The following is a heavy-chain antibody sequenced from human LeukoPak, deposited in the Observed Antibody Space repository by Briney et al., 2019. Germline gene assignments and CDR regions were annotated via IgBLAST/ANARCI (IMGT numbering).Heavy chain of an antibody. CDR1: GHTLTDLA. CDR3: APGTYYYVTAVF. D-gene: IGHD3-10*02. CDR2: YEPERGEI. J-gene: IGHJ4*02. V-gene: IGHV1-24*01. Sequence: ASVKVSCKVSGHTLTDLAMHWVRQVPGKGLEWMGGYEPERGEIIYAQKLQGRVTMTQDTSTETAYMELSSLTPEDTAVYYCAPGTYYYVTAVFWGQGTLVTVSS.